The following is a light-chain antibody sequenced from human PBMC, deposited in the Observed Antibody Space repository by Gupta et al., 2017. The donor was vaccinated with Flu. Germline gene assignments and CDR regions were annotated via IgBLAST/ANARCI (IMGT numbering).Light chain of an antibody. Sequence: QSALTQPPTASGSPGQSVTISCTGSSSDVGGYNFVSWYQQHSGKAPKLMIYDLNRRPSGVPVRFSGSRSGNTASLTVSGLQAEDEADYYCSSYAGTNNLVFGGGTRLTVL. CDR1: SSDVGGYNF. CDR2: DLN. V-gene: IGLV2-8*01. J-gene: IGLJ2*01. CDR3: SSYAGTNNLV.